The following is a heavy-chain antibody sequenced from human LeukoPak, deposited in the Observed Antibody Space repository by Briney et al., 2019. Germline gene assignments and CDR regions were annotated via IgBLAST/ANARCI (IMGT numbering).Heavy chain of an antibody. V-gene: IGHV5-51*01. CDR1: GYSFTSYW. CDR2: IYPGDSDT. J-gene: IGHJ4*02. Sequence: GESLKISCKGSGYSFTSYWIGWVRQMPGKGLEWMGIIYPGDSDTRYSQSFQGQVTISADQSISTAYLQWSSLKASDTAMYYCAKLASGWSFPSYFDYWGQGTLVTVSS. CDR3: AKLASGWSFPSYFDY. D-gene: IGHD6-19*01.